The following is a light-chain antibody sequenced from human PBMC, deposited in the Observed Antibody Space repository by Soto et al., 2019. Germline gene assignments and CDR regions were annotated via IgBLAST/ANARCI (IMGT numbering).Light chain of an antibody. Sequence: IVITQSPLSLPVTPGEPASISCRSSQSLLHSNGYNYLDWYLQKPGQSPQLLIYLGSNRASGVPDRFSGTGSGTDFTLKIIRVEAEDVGVYYCMQALQGPPTFGQGTKVDIK. J-gene: IGKJ1*01. CDR2: LGS. CDR3: MQALQGPPT. CDR1: QSLLHSNGYNY. V-gene: IGKV2-28*01.